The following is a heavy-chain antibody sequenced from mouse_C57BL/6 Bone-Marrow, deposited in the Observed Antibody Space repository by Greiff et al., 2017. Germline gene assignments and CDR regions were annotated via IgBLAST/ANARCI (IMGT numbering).Heavy chain of an antibody. V-gene: IGHV1-69*01. CDR1: GYTFTSYW. CDR3: ARWSYDGYYGDYAMDY. Sequence: QVQLQQPGAELVMPGASVKLSCKASGYTFTSYWMHWVKQRPGQGLEWIGEIDPSDSYTNYNQKFKGKSTLPVDKSSSTAYMQLSSLTSEDSAVYYCARWSYDGYYGDYAMDYWGQGTSVTVAS. D-gene: IGHD2-3*01. J-gene: IGHJ4*01. CDR2: IDPSDSYT.